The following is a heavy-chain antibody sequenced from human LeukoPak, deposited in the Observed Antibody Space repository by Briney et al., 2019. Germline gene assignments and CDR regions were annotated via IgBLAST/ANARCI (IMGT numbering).Heavy chain of an antibody. J-gene: IGHJ6*02. CDR1: GFTFSSYW. D-gene: IGHD2-15*01. CDR2: IKKDGSDR. Sequence: GGSLRLSCAASGFTFSSYWMNWVRQRPGKGLECVAYIKKDGSDRYYVDSVKGRFTIFRDNAKNSLYLQMNSLRAEDTAVYYCATSRLGYSDYGLDVWGQGTTVTVSS. V-gene: IGHV3-7*01. CDR3: ATSRLGYSDYGLDV.